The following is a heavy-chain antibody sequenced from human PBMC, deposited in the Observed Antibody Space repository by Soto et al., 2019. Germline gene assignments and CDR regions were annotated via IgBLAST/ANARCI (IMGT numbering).Heavy chain of an antibody. Sequence: GESLQIPCEVSGYSFPTYWMGWVRQMPGKGLEWIGIIFPADSDTRYSPSFEGQVTISADTPTNTIYLQWSSLKSSDSAIYYCARHGSSGWYDQSDYWGQGTPVTVPQ. CDR2: IFPADSDT. V-gene: IGHV5-51*01. D-gene: IGHD6-19*01. J-gene: IGHJ4*02. CDR3: ARHGSSGWYDQSDY. CDR1: GYSFPTYW.